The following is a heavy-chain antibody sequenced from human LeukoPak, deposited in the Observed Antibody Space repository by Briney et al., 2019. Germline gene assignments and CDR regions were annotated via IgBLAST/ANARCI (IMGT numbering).Heavy chain of an antibody. CDR2: IYYSGST. CDR1: GGSISSYY. V-gene: IGHV4-59*01. Sequence: PSETLSLTCTVSGGSISSYYWSWIRQPPGKGLEWIGYIYYSGSTNYNPSLKSRVTISVDTSKNQFSLKLSSVTAADTAMYYCARRKRFTMVRGLKVYYYYYMDVWGKGTTVTVSS. CDR3: ARRKRFTMVRGLKVYYYYYMDV. D-gene: IGHD3-10*01. J-gene: IGHJ6*03.